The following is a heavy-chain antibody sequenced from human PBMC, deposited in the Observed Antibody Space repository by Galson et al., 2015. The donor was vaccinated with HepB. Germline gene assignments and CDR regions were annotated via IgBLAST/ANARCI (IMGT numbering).Heavy chain of an antibody. J-gene: IGHJ4*02. CDR2: ISYDGNIK. Sequence: SLRLSCAASGFTFTSYSMHWVRQAPGKGLDWVAVISYDGNIKYYAGSVKGRFTISRDNSKDTLYLQMDSMRTEDTAVYYCCSSRRTGPRGRHSDYWGQGTLVTVPS. CDR3: CSSRRTGPRGRHSDY. V-gene: IGHV3-30-3*01. D-gene: IGHD2-15*01. CDR1: GFTFTSYS.